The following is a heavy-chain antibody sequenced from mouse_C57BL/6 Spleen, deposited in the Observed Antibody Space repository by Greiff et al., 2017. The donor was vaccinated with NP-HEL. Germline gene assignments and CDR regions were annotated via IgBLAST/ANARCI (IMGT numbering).Heavy chain of an antibody. CDR3: ARSPGITTVVEGYAMDY. J-gene: IGHJ4*01. V-gene: IGHV14-3*01. Sequence: EVKLEESVAELVRPGASVKLSCTASGFNIKNTYMHWVKQRPEQGLEWIGRIDPANGNTKYAPKFQGKATITADTSSNTAYLQLSSLTSEDTAIYYCARSPGITTVVEGYAMDYWGQGTSVTVSS. CDR1: GFNIKNTY. CDR2: IDPANGNT. D-gene: IGHD1-1*01.